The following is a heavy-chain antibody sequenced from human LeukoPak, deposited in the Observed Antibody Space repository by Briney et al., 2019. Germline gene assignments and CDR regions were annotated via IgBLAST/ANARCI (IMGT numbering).Heavy chain of an antibody. CDR1: GGSISSGDYY. J-gene: IGHJ4*02. V-gene: IGHV4-30-4*08. CDR3: AIHTAMGAHDY. CDR2: IYYSGST. D-gene: IGHD5-18*01. Sequence: SETLSLTXTVSGGSISSGDYYWSWIRQPPGKGLEWIGYIYYSGSTYYNPSLKSRVTISVDTSKNQFSLKLSSVTAADTAVYHCAIHTAMGAHDYWGQGTLVTVSS.